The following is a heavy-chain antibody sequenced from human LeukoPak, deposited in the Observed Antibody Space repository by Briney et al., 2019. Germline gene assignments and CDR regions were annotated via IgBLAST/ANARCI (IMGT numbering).Heavy chain of an antibody. J-gene: IGHJ5*02. D-gene: IGHD6-13*01. Sequence: ASVNVSCKASGYTFTSYGISWVRQAPGQGLEWMGWISAYNGNTNYAQKLQGRVTMTTDTSTSTAYMELRSLRSDDTAVYYCARDYSSSWTNWFDPWGQGTLVTVSS. CDR1: GYTFTSYG. V-gene: IGHV1-18*01. CDR2: ISAYNGNT. CDR3: ARDYSSSWTNWFDP.